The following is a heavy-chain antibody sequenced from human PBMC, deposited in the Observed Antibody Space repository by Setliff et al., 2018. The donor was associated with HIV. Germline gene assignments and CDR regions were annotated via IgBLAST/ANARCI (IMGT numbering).Heavy chain of an antibody. CDR1: GDPISNTYYY. CDR2: IHFGGGT. D-gene: IGHD3-9*01. CDR3: ARHRYYDILFDP. J-gene: IGHJ5*02. Sequence: SETLSLTCSVSGDPISNTYYYWGWIRQPPGKGLEWIGHIHFGGGTYYDPSLKSRLTISKDTSKNQFSLNLTSVTATDTAVYYCARHRYYDILFDPWGQGTLVTVSS. V-gene: IGHV4-39*01.